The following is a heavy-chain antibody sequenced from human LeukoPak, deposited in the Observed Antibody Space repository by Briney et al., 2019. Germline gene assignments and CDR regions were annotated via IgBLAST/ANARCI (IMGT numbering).Heavy chain of an antibody. Sequence: PSETLSLTCAVYGGSFSGYYWSWIRQPPGKGLEWIGEINHSGSTNYNPSLKSRVTISVDTSKNQFSLKLSSATAADTAVYYCASHDYGDYPFNYWGQGTLVTVSS. D-gene: IGHD4-17*01. CDR1: GGSFSGYY. CDR2: INHSGST. J-gene: IGHJ4*02. V-gene: IGHV4-34*01. CDR3: ASHDYGDYPFNY.